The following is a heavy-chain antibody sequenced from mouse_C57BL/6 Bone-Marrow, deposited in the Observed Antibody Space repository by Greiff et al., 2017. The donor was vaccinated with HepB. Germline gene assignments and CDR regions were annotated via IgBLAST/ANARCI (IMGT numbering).Heavy chain of an antibody. CDR1: GISITTGNYR. V-gene: IGHV3-5*01. J-gene: IGHJ2*01. CDR2: IYYSGTI. D-gene: IGHD4-1*01. Sequence: EVKLMESGPGLVKPSQTVFLTCTVTGISITTGNYRWSWIRQFPGNKLEWIGYIYYSGTITYNPSLTSRTTITRDTPKNQFFLEMNSLTAEDAATYYCARSNLENYFDYWGQGTTLTVSS. CDR3: ARSNLENYFDY.